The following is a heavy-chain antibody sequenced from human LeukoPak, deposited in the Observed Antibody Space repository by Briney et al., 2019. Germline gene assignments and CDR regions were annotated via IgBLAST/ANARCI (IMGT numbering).Heavy chain of an antibody. CDR2: IYHSGTT. J-gene: IGHJ6*02. CDR1: GDSIGNNNW. CDR3: ARDRDGMEV. V-gene: IGHV4-4*02. Sequence: PSETLSLTCAVSGDSIGNNNWWTWVRQPPGKGLEWIGAIYHSGTTYYNPSLKSRITISVDKSKNQFSLELTSVTAADTAMYYCARDRDGMEVWGQGTTVTVS.